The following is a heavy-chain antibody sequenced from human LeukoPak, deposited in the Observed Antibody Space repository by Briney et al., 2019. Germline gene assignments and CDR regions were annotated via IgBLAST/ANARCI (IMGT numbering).Heavy chain of an antibody. D-gene: IGHD6-13*01. J-gene: IGHJ4*02. Sequence: SGPTLLHPTQTLTLTCTFSGFSLSTSGMRVGWIRQPPGKALEWLALIDGDDNKLYSASQKTRLTISKDTSENQVVLTMTTMDPVDTATYFCVRSGYSSPFDYWGQGTLVTVSS. CDR2: IDGDDNK. V-gene: IGHV2-70*04. CDR3: VRSGYSSPFDY. CDR1: GFSLSTSGMR.